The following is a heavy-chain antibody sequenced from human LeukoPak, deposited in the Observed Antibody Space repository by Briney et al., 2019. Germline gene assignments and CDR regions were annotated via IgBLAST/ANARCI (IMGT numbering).Heavy chain of an antibody. J-gene: IGHJ4*02. V-gene: IGHV1-2*02. Sequence: ASVKVSCKASGYTFTGYYMHWVRQAPGQGLEWMGWINPNSGGTNYAQKFQGRVTITRDTSISTAYMELSRLRSDATAVSYCARGGGGYSYGHDYWGQGTLVTVSS. CDR3: ARGGGGYSYGHDY. D-gene: IGHD5-18*01. CDR2: INPNSGGT. CDR1: GYTFTGYY.